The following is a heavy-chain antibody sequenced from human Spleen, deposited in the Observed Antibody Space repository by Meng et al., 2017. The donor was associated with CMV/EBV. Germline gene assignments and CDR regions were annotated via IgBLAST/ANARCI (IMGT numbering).Heavy chain of an antibody. CDR2: FYYGGNT. J-gene: IGHJ6*02. CDR1: GDTITSSY. D-gene: IGHD3-3*01. V-gene: IGHV4-59*01. Sequence: SETLSLTCIVSGDTITSSYWSWMRLPPGKGLECIAYFYYGGNTNYNPSVKSRVTVSVDTSKNQFSLKLSSVTAADTAVYYCATVSRVLRFLMDVWGQGTTVTVSS. CDR3: ATVSRVLRFLMDV.